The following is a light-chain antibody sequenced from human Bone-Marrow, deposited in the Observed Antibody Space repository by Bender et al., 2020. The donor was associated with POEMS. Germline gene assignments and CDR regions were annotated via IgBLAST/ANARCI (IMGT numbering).Light chain of an antibody. Sequence: QSVLTQPPSASGTPGQRVTISCSGGSSNIGAHAVNWYQHLPGSAPQLLIYSSHRRPSEVPDRFSGSRSCTSASLAISGLQSEDEAGYYCAVWDDSLNGWVFGGGTKRTVL. CDR2: SSH. V-gene: IGLV1-44*01. CDR3: AVWDDSLNGWV. J-gene: IGLJ3*02. CDR1: SSNIGAHA.